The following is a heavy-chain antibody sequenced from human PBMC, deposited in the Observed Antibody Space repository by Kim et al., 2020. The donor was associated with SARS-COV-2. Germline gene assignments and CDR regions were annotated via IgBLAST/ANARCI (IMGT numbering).Heavy chain of an antibody. CDR1: GFTFSNYA. V-gene: IGHV3-23*01. CDR2: ISGSGGST. Sequence: GGSLRLSCAASGFTFSNYAMSWVRQAPGKGLEWVSAISGSGGSTYYADSVKGRFTISRDNSKNTLYLQMNSLRAEDTAVYYCATMTTVTTPRYWGQGTLVTVSS. J-gene: IGHJ4*02. D-gene: IGHD4-17*01. CDR3: ATMTTVTTPRY.